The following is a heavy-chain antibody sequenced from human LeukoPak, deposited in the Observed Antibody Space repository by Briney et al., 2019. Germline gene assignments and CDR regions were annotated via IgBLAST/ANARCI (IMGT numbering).Heavy chain of an antibody. D-gene: IGHD5-18*01. J-gene: IGHJ6*02. CDR2: INHSGST. Sequence: PSETLSLTCAVYGGSFSGYYWSWIRQPPGKGLEWIGEINHSGSTNYNPSLKSRVTISVDTSKNQFSLKLSSVTAADTAVYYCXXXXXXLQLPYYYGMDVWGQGTTVTVSS. CDR1: GGSFSGYY. CDR3: XXXXXXLQLPYYYGMDV. V-gene: IGHV4-34*01.